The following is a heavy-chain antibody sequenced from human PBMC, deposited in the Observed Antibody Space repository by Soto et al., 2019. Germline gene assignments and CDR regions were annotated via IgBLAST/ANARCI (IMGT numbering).Heavy chain of an antibody. J-gene: IGHJ4*02. Sequence: QVQLVQSGAEVKKPGASVKVSCKASGYPFTSYYMHWVRQAPGQGIEWMGIINPSGGSTSYAQKFQVRVTITRDTSTSTVYMELSSPKSKDTAVYYCARERGDGDYFWGQGTLVTVSS. CDR2: INPSGGST. D-gene: IGHD4-17*01. CDR1: GYPFTSYY. V-gene: IGHV1-46*03. CDR3: ARERGDGDYF.